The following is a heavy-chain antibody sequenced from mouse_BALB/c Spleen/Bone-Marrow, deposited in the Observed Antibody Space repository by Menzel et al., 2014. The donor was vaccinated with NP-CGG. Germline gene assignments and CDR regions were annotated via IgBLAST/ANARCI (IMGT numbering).Heavy chain of an antibody. CDR2: INPTSGYT. D-gene: IGHD2-1*01. CDR3: TTGGNDWFAY. V-gene: IGHV1-7*01. J-gene: IGHJ3*01. Sequence: QVQLQQSGPELAKPGASVKMSCRASGYTFTSYWMNWVKQRPVQGLEWIGYINPTSGYTEYNQKFKDKATLTTDKSSSTAHMQLSSLTSEDSAVYYCTTGGNDWFAYWGQGTLVTVSA. CDR1: GYTFTSYW.